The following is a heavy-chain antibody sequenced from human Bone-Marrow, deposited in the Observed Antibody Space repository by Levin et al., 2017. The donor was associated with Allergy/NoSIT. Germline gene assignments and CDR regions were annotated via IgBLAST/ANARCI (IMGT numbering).Heavy chain of an antibody. CDR1: EFIVSSNY. D-gene: IGHD5-12*01. CDR3: VARPNGMDV. Sequence: GGSLRLSCAASEFIVSSNYMSWVRQAPGKGLDWVSVIYSGGSAYYADSVKGRFTISRDNSKNTLYLQMNSLRAEDTAVYYCVARPNGMDVWGQGTTVTVSS. V-gene: IGHV3-66*01. J-gene: IGHJ6*02. CDR2: IYSGGSA.